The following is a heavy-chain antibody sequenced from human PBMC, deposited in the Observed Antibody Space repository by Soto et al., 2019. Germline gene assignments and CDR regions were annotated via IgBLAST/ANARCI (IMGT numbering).Heavy chain of an antibody. CDR2: FIPIFGTA. CDR1: GDTFRSYV. V-gene: IGHV1-69*13. CDR3: ASTLDRGPRRKYLDY. D-gene: IGHD3-16*02. J-gene: IGHJ4*02. Sequence: ASVKVSCKASGDTFRSYVINWVRLAPGQGLEWMGGFIPIFGTANYAQKFQGRVTITADESTSTAYMELNSLRSEDTAMYYCASTLDRGPRRKYLDYWGQGTLVTVS.